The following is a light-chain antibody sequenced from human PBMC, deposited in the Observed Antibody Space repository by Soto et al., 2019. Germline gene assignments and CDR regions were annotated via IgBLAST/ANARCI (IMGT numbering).Light chain of an antibody. CDR2: AAS. CDR1: QSISSY. J-gene: IGKJ3*01. Sequence: DIQMTQSPSSLSASVGDRVTITCRASQSISSYLNWYQQKPGKAPKLLIYAASSLQSGVPSRFSGSGSGTAFTLTISSLQPEDFATYSCQQSYSTPFTFGPGTKVDIK. CDR3: QQSYSTPFT. V-gene: IGKV1-39*01.